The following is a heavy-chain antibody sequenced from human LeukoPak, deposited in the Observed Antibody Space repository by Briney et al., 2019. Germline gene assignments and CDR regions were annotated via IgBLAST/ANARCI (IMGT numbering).Heavy chain of an antibody. CDR1: GFTFSDYY. V-gene: IGHV3-11*06. CDR3: ARNTITGYYYGMDV. D-gene: IGHD3-10*01. J-gene: IGHJ6*02. CDR2: ISSSSTYI. Sequence: GGSLRLSCAASGFTFSDYYMSWIRQAPGKGLEWVSSISSSSTYIYYADSVKGRFTISRDNAKNSLYLQMNSLRAEDTAVFYCARNTITGYYYGMDVWGQGTTVTVSS.